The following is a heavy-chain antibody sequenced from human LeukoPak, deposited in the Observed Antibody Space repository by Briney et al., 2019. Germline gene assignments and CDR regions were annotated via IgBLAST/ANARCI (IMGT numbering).Heavy chain of an antibody. D-gene: IGHD3-3*01. CDR2: ISGSGGST. V-gene: IGHV3-23*01. Sequence: GGSLRLSCAASGFTFSSYAMSWVRQAPGKGLEWVSAISGSGGSTYYADSVKGRFTFSRDNSKNTLYLQMNSLRAEDTAVYYCAKGLTIFGVAPPYYFDYWGQGTLVTVSS. CDR1: GFTFSSYA. CDR3: AKGLTIFGVAPPYYFDY. J-gene: IGHJ4*02.